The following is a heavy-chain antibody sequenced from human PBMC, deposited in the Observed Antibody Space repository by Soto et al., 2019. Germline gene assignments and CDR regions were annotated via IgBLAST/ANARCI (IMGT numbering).Heavy chain of an antibody. CDR2: ISSSSSYI. Sequence: EVQLVESGGGLVKPGGSLRLSCAASGFTFSSYSMNWVRQAPGKGLEWVSSISSSSSYIYYADSVKGRFTISRDNAKNSLYLQMNSLRAEDTAVYYCARDPVVTAARYYYYYGMDVWGQGTTVTVSS. D-gene: IGHD2-21*02. CDR3: ARDPVVTAARYYYYYGMDV. CDR1: GFTFSSYS. J-gene: IGHJ6*02. V-gene: IGHV3-21*01.